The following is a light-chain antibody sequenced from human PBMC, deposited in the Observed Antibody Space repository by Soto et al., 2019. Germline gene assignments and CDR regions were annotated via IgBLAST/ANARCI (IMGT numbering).Light chain of an antibody. CDR2: DAS. CDR1: QDISKY. J-gene: IGKJ1*01. CDR3: LQSNRYQWT. Sequence: DMEMAQSASSRSASVGDSVTITCEASQDISKYLNWYQKKPGKAPKLLIYDASNLETGVPSRLRVIGSGTDFTFPLSSLQPEEMATYDGLQSNRYQWTFAQGTKVDIK. V-gene: IGKV1-33*01.